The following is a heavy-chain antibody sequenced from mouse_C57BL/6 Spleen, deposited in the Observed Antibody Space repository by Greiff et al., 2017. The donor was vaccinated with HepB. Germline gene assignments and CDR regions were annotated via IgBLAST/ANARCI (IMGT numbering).Heavy chain of an antibody. V-gene: IGHV5-4*03. D-gene: IGHD3-3*01. CDR2: ISDGGSYT. CDR1: GFTFSSYA. Sequence: EVKLMESGGGLVKPGGSLKLSCAASGFTFSSYAMSWVRQTPEKRLEWVATISDGGSYTYYPDNVKGRFTISRDNAKNNLYLQMSHLKSEDTAMYYCARRGTGGHYYAMDYWGQGTSVTVSS. CDR3: ARRGTGGHYYAMDY. J-gene: IGHJ4*01.